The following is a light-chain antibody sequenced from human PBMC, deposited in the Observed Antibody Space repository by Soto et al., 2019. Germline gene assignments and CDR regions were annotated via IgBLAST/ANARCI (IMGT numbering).Light chain of an antibody. Sequence: EIVLTQSPATLSLSPGERATLSGRASQSVSSYLAWYQQKPGQAPRLLIYDASNRATGTPARFSGSGSGTDFTLTISSLEPEDFAVYYCQQRSIALTFGGGTKVDIK. CDR1: QSVSSY. CDR3: QQRSIALT. V-gene: IGKV3-11*01. CDR2: DAS. J-gene: IGKJ4*01.